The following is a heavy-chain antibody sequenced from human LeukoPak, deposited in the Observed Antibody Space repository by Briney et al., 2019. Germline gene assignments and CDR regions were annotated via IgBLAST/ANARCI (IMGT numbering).Heavy chain of an antibody. Sequence: SSETLSLTCTVSGGSISTYYWSWIRQPPGKGLEWVGYIYHSGSTNYNPSLKSRVTISVDTSQNQFYLKLSSVTAADTAVYYCARDGYSGSDALWGQGTLVTVSS. CDR2: IYHSGST. V-gene: IGHV4-59*01. D-gene: IGHD5-12*01. CDR3: ARDGYSGSDAL. CDR1: GGSISTYY. J-gene: IGHJ4*02.